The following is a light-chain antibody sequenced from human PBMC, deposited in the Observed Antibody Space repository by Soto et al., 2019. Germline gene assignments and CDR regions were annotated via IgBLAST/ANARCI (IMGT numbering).Light chain of an antibody. J-gene: IGKJ4*01. Sequence: EIVMTQSPATLSVSPGDRVTLSCRASQSVSSSYLAWYQQKPGQAPRLLIYGASSRATGIPDRFNGSGSGTDFTLTISRLEPEDFAVYYCQQYGSSPPVTFGGGTKVDI. CDR2: GAS. CDR3: QQYGSSPPVT. V-gene: IGKV3-20*01. CDR1: QSVSSSY.